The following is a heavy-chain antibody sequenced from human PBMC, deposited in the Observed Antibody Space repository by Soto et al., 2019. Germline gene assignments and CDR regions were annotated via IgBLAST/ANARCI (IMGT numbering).Heavy chain of an antibody. CDR1: GYTFTSYD. D-gene: IGHD2-21*01. J-gene: IGHJ4*02. Sequence: QVQLVQSGAEVKKPGASVKVSCKASGYTFTSYDINWVRQATGQGLEWMGWMNPNSGNTGYAQKFQGRVTMTRNTSISTAYKELGSLGSEGTAVYYCARGVVGVRGGTFDYWGQGTLVTVSS. CDR2: MNPNSGNT. CDR3: ARGVVGVRGGTFDY. V-gene: IGHV1-8*01.